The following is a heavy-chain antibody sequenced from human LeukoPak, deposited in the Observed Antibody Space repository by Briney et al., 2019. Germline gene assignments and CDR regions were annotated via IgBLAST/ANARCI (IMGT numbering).Heavy chain of an antibody. J-gene: IGHJ4*02. V-gene: IGHV3-9*01. CDR3: AKDSRPRFDTSGWYSFDY. Sequence: GGSLRLSCAASGFTFDDYAMHWVRQAPGKGLEWVAGTSWNSGTIAYGDSVKGRFTISRDNAKDSLWLQMNSLRAEDTALYYCAKDSRPRFDTSGWYSFDYWGQGTLVTVSS. D-gene: IGHD6-19*01. CDR2: TSWNSGTI. CDR1: GFTFDDYA.